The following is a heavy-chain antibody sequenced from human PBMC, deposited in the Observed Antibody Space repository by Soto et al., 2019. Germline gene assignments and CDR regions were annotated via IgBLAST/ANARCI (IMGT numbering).Heavy chain of an antibody. D-gene: IGHD6-13*01. CDR2: IDPSDSYT. V-gene: IGHV5-10-1*01. CDR1: GYSFTSYW. CDR3: ARQGIAAAGTFGYYYGMDV. J-gene: IGHJ6*02. Sequence: PGESLKISCKSSGYSFTSYWISWVRQMPGKGLEWMGRIDPSDSYTNYSPSFQGHVTISADKSISTAYLQWSSLKASDTAMYYCARQGIAAAGTFGYYYGMDVWGQGTTVTVSS.